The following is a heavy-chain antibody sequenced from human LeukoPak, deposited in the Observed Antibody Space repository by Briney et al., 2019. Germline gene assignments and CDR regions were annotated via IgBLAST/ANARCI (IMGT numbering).Heavy chain of an antibody. CDR1: GYSFTSYW. CDR2: IYLGDSDT. J-gene: IGHJ3*02. CDR3: ASNYDSSGYPDAFDI. D-gene: IGHD3-22*01. V-gene: IGHV5-51*01. Sequence: GESLKISCKGSGYSFTSYWIGWVRQMPGKGLEWMGIIYLGDSDTRYSPSFQGQVTISADKSISTAYLQWSSLKASDTAMYYCASNYDSSGYPDAFDIWGQGTMVTVSS.